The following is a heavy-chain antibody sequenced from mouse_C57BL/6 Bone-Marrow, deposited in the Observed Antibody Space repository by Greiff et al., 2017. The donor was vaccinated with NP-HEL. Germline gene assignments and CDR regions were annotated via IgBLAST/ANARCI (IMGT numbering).Heavy chain of an antibody. CDR2: IYPGSGST. Sequence: QVQLQQSGAELVKPGASVKMSCKASGYTFTSYWITWVKQRPGQGLEWIGDIYPGSGSTNYNEKFKSKATLTVDTSYSTAYMQLSSLTSEDSAVYYCARSSYGSSSGYFDYWGQGTTLTVSS. V-gene: IGHV1-55*01. CDR3: ARSSYGSSSGYFDY. D-gene: IGHD1-1*01. CDR1: GYTFTSYW. J-gene: IGHJ2*01.